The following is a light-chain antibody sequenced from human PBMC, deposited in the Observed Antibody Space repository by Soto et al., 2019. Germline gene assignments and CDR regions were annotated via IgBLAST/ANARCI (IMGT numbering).Light chain of an antibody. CDR2: GAS. V-gene: IGKV3-20*01. CDR1: QSVSPSA. CDR3: QQFLGT. Sequence: ILLTQSPSTLSLSPGERATLSCRASQSVSPSALAWYQQRPGQSPRLLIYGASSRATGIPDRLSGRRSGTDFTLIISRLEPEGFGVYYCQQFLGTFGRGTKVESK. J-gene: IGKJ4*02.